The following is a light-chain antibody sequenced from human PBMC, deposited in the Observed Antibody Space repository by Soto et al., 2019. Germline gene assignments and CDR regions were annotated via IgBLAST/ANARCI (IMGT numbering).Light chain of an antibody. CDR1: QSVSTN. CDR2: GAS. J-gene: IGKJ1*01. CDR3: QQYNDWWT. Sequence: EIVMTQSPATLSVSPGESATLSCRASQSVSTNFTWYQQKPVQPPRLLIYGASTRATGVPGRFSGSGSGTEFTLTISSLQSEDFAVYYCQQYNDWWTFGQGTKVDIK. V-gene: IGKV3-15*01.